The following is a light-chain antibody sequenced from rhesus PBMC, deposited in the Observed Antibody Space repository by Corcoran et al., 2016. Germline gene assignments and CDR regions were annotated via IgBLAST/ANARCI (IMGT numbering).Light chain of an antibody. CDR1: QGISDY. J-gene: IGKJ2*01. V-gene: IGKV1-36*02. CDR3: LQGYSTPYS. CDR2: AAS. Sequence: DIQMTQSPSSLSASVGDRVTITCRASQGISDYLSWYQQKPGKAPKRLIYAASSLESGVPSRFSGSGSWTEFTLTISSLQPEDFAAYYWLQGYSTPYSFGQGTKVEIK.